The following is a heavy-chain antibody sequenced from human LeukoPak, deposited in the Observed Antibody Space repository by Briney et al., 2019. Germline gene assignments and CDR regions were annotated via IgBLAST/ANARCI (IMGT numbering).Heavy chain of an antibody. CDR3: ARGESGAAAGRY. CDR2: MNPNSGNT. V-gene: IGHV1-8*01. CDR1: GYTFTSYD. D-gene: IGHD6-13*01. Sequence: ASVKVSCKASGYTFTSYDINWVRQATGQGLEWMGWMNPNSGNTGYAQRFQGRVTMTRNTSISTAYMELSSLRSEDTAVYYCARGESGAAAGRYWGQGTLVTVSS. J-gene: IGHJ4*02.